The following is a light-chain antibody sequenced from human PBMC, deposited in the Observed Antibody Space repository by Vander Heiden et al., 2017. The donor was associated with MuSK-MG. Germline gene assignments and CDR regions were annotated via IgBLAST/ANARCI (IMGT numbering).Light chain of an antibody. J-gene: IGLJ1*01. Sequence: QPVLTQPPSASGTPGQRVTISCSGSSSNIGSNFVNWYQQLPGTAPKLLIHSNNQRPSGVPDRFSGSKSGTSASLAISGLQSEDETDYYCAAWDDSLNGYVFGTGTKVTVL. V-gene: IGLV1-44*01. CDR1: SSNIGSNF. CDR3: AAWDDSLNGYV. CDR2: SNN.